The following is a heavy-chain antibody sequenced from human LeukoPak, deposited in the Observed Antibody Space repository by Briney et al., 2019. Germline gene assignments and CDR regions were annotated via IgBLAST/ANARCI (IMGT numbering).Heavy chain of an antibody. V-gene: IGHV3-48*03. CDR2: ISITGDII. CDR1: GFTFSDFE. CDR3: ARNQRGLKRDY. Sequence: GGSLRLSCAASGFTFSDFEMNWVRQAPGKGLEWLSYISITGDIIYYADSVKGRFTISRDNAKNSLYLQMNGLRAEDTAVYYCARNQRGLKRDYWGQGTLVTVSS. J-gene: IGHJ4*02.